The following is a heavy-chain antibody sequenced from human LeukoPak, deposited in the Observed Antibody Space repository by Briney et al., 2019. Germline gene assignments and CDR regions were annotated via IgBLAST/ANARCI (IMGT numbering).Heavy chain of an antibody. CDR1: GFTFSTYG. CDR2: VSSTGSGT. V-gene: IGHV3-23*01. J-gene: IGHJ5*02. Sequence: PGGSLRLSCVASGFTFSTYGMSWVRQAPGKGLEWVAAVSSTGSGTYYPDSLKGRFIISRDNSQNTVFLQMNSLRPEDTAFYFCAKDRPLLCFGPTDARGRGILVTVSS. D-gene: IGHD3-10*01. CDR3: AKDRPLLCFGPTDA.